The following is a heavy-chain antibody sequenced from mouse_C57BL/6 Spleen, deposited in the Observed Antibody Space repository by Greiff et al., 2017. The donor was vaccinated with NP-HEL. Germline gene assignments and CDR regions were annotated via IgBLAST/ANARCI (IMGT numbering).Heavy chain of an antibody. D-gene: IGHD2-13*01. J-gene: IGHJ3*01. Sequence: QVQLQQPGAELVKPGASVTLSCKASGYTFTSYWMHWVKQRPGQGLEWIGMIHPNRGSTNYNEKFKSKATLTVDKSSSTAYMQLSSLTSEDSAVYYCARSGEGFAYWGQGTLVTVSA. CDR3: ARSGEGFAY. CDR1: GYTFTSYW. CDR2: IHPNRGST. V-gene: IGHV1-64*01.